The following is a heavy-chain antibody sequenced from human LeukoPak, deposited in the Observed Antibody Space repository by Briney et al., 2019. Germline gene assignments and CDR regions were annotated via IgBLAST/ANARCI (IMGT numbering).Heavy chain of an antibody. Sequence: SETLSLTCAVYGGSFSGYYWSWIRQPPGKGLEWIGEINHSGSTNYNPSLKSRVTISVDTSKNQFSLKLSSVTAADTAVYYCARDVDTAMVIGDDAFDIWGQGTMVTVSS. CDR3: ARDVDTAMVIGDDAFDI. J-gene: IGHJ3*02. CDR2: INHSGST. CDR1: GGSFSGYY. D-gene: IGHD5-18*01. V-gene: IGHV4-34*01.